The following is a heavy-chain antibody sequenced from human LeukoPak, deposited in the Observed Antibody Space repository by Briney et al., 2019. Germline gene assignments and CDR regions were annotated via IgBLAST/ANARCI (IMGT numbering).Heavy chain of an antibody. CDR3: ARVVTGYGLHV. CDR1: GFTVSSNY. D-gene: IGHD4-11*01. CDR2: IYSGGST. Sequence: EGSLRLSCAASGFTVSSNYMSWVRQAPGKGLEWVSIIYSGGSTYYADSVKGRFTISRDNYKNTLSLQMNSLRAEDTAVYYCARVVTGYGLHVWGQGTTVPVSS. V-gene: IGHV3-53*01. J-gene: IGHJ6*02.